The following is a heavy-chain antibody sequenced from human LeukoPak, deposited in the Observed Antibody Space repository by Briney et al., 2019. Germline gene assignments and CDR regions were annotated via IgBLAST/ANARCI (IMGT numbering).Heavy chain of an antibody. D-gene: IGHD2-2*01. CDR1: GFTFDDYA. V-gene: IGHV3-9*01. CDR3: AKGSHRRGYCSSTSCYGEIPFDY. J-gene: IGHJ4*02. CDR2: ISWNSGSI. Sequence: GGSLRLSCAASGFTFDDYAMHWVRQAPGKGLEWVSGISWNSGSIGYADSVKGRFTISRDNAKNSLYLQMNRLRAEDTALYYCAKGSHRRGYCSSTSCYGEIPFDYWGQGTLVTVSS.